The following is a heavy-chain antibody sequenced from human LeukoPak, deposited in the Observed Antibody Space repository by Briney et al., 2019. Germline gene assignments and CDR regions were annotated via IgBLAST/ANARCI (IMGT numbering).Heavy chain of an antibody. V-gene: IGHV3-23*01. Sequence: GSLRLSCAASGFTLSSYAMSWVRPAPGKGLEWVSAISDTGNTYHADSVKGRFTISRDSSKNTLFLQMNRLRPEDAAVYYCAKAPVTTCRGAFCYPFDYWGLGTLVTVSS. J-gene: IGHJ4*02. D-gene: IGHD2-15*01. CDR2: ISDTGNT. CDR1: GFTLSSYA. CDR3: AKAPVTTCRGAFCYPFDY.